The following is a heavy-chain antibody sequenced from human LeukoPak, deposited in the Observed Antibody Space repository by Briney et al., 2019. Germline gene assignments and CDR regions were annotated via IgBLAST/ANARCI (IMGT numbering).Heavy chain of an antibody. Sequence: ASVKVSCKVSGYTLTELSMHWVRQAPGKGLEWMGGFDPEDGETIYAQKFQGRVTMTEDTSTDTAYMELSSLRSEDTAVYYCATPSGFWSVYSHFDYGGQGTWSPSPQ. CDR1: GYTLTELS. CDR3: ATPSGFWSVYSHFDY. V-gene: IGHV1-24*01. J-gene: IGHJ4*02. D-gene: IGHD3-3*01. CDR2: FDPEDGET.